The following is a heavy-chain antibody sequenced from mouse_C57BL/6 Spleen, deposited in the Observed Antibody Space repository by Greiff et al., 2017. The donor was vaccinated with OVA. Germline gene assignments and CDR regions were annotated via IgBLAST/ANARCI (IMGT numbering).Heavy chain of an antibody. V-gene: IGHV5-17*01. CDR2: ISSGSSTI. Sequence: EVQLVESGGGLVKPGGSLKLSCAASGFTFSDYGMHWVRQAPEKGLEWVAYISSGSSTIYYAATVKGRFTISRDNAKNTRFIQMTSLRSEDTAMEYCARPTTVVPGDFDVWGTGTTVTVSS. CDR1: GFTFSDYG. CDR3: ARPTTVVPGDFDV. D-gene: IGHD1-1*01. J-gene: IGHJ1*03.